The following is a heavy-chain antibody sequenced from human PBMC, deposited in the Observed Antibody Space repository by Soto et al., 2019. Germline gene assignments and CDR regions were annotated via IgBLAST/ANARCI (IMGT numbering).Heavy chain of an antibody. CDR3: ALGILGYCSGGSCYLNWFDP. J-gene: IGHJ5*02. Sequence: ASVKLSCKACGCTFSSYAISWVRQAPGQGLEWMGGIIPIFGTANYAQKFQGRVTITADESTSTAYMELSSLRSEDTAVYYCALGILGYCSGGSCYLNWFDPWGQGTLVTVSS. CDR1: GCTFSSYA. V-gene: IGHV1-69*13. D-gene: IGHD2-15*01. CDR2: IIPIFGTA.